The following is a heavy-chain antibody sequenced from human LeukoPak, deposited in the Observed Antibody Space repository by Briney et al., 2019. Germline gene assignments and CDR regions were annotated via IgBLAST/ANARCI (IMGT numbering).Heavy chain of an antibody. Sequence: GGSLRLSCAASGFTFSSYGFHWVRQAPGKGLEWVAVIWSDGSYKYYADSVKGRFTISRDDSKNTLYLQMNSLRAEDTAVYYCARDFSLQLLDYWGQGTLVTVFS. CDR2: IWSDGSYK. J-gene: IGHJ4*02. D-gene: IGHD5-24*01. V-gene: IGHV3-33*01. CDR3: ARDFSLQLLDY. CDR1: GFTFSSYG.